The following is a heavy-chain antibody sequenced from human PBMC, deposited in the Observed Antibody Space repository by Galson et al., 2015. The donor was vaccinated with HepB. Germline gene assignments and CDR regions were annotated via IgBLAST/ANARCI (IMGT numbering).Heavy chain of an antibody. CDR3: TRLGDLSGYSSK. V-gene: IGHV3-73*01. CDR2: IGSKAHNYAT. D-gene: IGHD6-13*01. CDR1: GFTFSGSA. J-gene: IGHJ4*02. Sequence: SLRLSCAASGFTFSGSAMHWVRQASGKGLEWVGRIGSKAHNYATAYVASVKGRFTISRDDSRSTAYLQMNSLKTEDTAVYYCTRLGDLSGYSSKWGQGTLVTVSS.